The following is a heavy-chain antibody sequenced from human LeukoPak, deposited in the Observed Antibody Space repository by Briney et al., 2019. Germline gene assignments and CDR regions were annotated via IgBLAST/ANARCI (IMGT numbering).Heavy chain of an antibody. J-gene: IGHJ4*02. CDR3: AREMYSSGWYGGFDY. CDR2: IIPIFGTA. CDR1: GGTFSSYA. D-gene: IGHD6-19*01. V-gene: IGHV1-69*05. Sequence: SVKVSCKASGGTFSSYAISWVRQAPGQGLEWMGGIIPIFGTANYAQKFQGRVTITTDESTSTAYMELSSLRSEDTAVYYCAREMYSSGWYGGFDYWGQGTLVTVSS.